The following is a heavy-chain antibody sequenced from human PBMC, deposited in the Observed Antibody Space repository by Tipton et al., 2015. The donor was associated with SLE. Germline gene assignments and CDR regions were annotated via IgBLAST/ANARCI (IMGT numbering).Heavy chain of an antibody. J-gene: IGHJ4*02. Sequence: TLSLTCAVYGGSISSSSYYWGWIRQPPGKGLEWIGSINYGGITYYNPSLKSRVTISVDTSKNQFSLKLSSVTAADPAVYYCARHVVAVAGVDYWGQGTLVTVSS. CDR2: INYGGIT. D-gene: IGHD6-19*01. CDR3: ARHVVAVAGVDY. V-gene: IGHV4-39*07. CDR1: GGSISSSSYY.